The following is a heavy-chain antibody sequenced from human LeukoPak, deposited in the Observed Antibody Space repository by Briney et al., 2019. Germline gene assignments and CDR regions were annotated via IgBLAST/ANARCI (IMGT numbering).Heavy chain of an antibody. V-gene: IGHV4-4*02. CDR2: IYYSGST. CDR3: ARDRHKYNYDSGGYPPY. D-gene: IGHD3-22*01. J-gene: IGHJ4*02. Sequence: GSLRLSCVASGFTFSSRDWMTWVRQPPGKGLEWIGSIYYSGSTYYNPSLKSRVTISVDTSKNQFSLKLSSVTAADTAVYYCARDRHKYNYDSGGYPPYWGQGTLVTVSS. CDR1: GFTFSSRDW.